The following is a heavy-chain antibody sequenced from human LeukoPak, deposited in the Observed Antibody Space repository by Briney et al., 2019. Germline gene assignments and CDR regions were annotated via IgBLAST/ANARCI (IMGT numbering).Heavy chain of an antibody. CDR2: ISGSGGST. J-gene: IGHJ5*02. D-gene: IGHD3-3*01. CDR3: AKDRSTYDFWSGYYTGDFDP. Sequence: GGSLRLSCAASGFTFSSYAISWVRQAPGKGLEWVSVISGSGGSTFYADSVKGRFTISRDNSKNTLSLQMNSLRAEDTAVYYCAKDRSTYDFWSGYYTGDFDPWGQGTLVTVSS. V-gene: IGHV3-23*01. CDR1: GFTFSSYA.